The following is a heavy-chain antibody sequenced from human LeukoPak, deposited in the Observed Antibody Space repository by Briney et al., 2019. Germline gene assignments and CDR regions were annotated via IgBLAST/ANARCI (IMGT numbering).Heavy chain of an antibody. J-gene: IGHJ4*02. V-gene: IGHV4-59*01. D-gene: IGHD3-9*01. CDR3: ARHLLTGYSNLPFDY. CDR1: GGSIRSYY. Sequence: PSETLSLTCTVSGGSIRSYYWSWIRQPPGKGLEWIGYIYDSGSTKYNPSLNSRVTISVDTSKNQFSLKLSSVTAADTAVYYCARHLLTGYSNLPFDYWGQGTLVTVSS. CDR2: IYDSGST.